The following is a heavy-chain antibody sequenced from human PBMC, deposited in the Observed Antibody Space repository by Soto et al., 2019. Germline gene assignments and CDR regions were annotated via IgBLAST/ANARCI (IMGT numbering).Heavy chain of an antibody. Sequence: GGSLRLSCEGSGFTFSGHYMDWVRQAPGKGLEWLGRIRNKPNGHTTAYAASVKGRFTISRDDSKNLVYLQMNSLKSEDTALYYCSTTVITAPLFEYWGQGXLVTVYS. CDR1: GFTFSGHY. CDR2: IRNKPNGHTT. D-gene: IGHD2-21*02. V-gene: IGHV3-72*01. CDR3: STTVITAPLFEY. J-gene: IGHJ4*02.